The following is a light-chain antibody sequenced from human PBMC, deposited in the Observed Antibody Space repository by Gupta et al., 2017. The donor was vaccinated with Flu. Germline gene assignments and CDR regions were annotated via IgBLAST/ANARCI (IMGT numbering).Light chain of an antibody. CDR3: QAWDSSTRV. V-gene: IGLV3-1*01. J-gene: IGLJ1*01. CDR1: QLENKF. Sequence: SYGLTQPPSVSVSLGQTASITCSGDQLENKFVCWYQQRPGQSPVLVIHQDTRRPLGIPERFSGSNSGNTATLTIRGTQAIDEADYFCQAWDSSTRVFGTGTKVTVL. CDR2: QDT.